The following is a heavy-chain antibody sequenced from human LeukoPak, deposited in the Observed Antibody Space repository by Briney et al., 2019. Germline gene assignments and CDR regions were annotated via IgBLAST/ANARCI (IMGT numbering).Heavy chain of an antibody. CDR2: ITRNGDT. CDR1: GGSFSGYY. D-gene: IGHD3-9*01. Sequence: SETLSLTCAVYGGSFSGYYWSWLRQPPGKGLEWIGEITRNGDTNYNPSLKSRVTISVDTSKKQFSLNLSSVTAADTSVYYCARVRSVLRYSDWPVYYYYYMDVWGKGTTVTISS. J-gene: IGHJ6*03. V-gene: IGHV4-34*01. CDR3: ARVRSVLRYSDWPVYYYYYMDV.